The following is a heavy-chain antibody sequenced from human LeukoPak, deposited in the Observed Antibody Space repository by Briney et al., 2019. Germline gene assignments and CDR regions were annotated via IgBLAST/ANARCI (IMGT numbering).Heavy chain of an antibody. CDR1: GYTFTSYD. V-gene: IGHV1-8*01. Sequence: ASVKVSCKASGYTFTSYDINWVRQATGQGLEWMGWMNPNSGNTGYAQKFQGRVTMTEDTSTDTAYMELSSLRSEDTAVYYCATGVTYYYDSSGYLTLPDYWGQGTLVTVSS. CDR3: ATGVTYYYDSSGYLTLPDY. J-gene: IGHJ4*02. D-gene: IGHD3-22*01. CDR2: MNPNSGNT.